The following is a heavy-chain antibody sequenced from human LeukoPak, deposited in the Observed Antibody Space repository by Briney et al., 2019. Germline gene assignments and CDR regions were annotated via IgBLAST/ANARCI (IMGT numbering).Heavy chain of an antibody. Sequence: GASVKASCKASGSTFTSFYMHWVRQAPGQGLEWMGWINPHSGGTNYAQKFQGRVTMTTDTSISTAFMELNTLRSDDTAVYYCARGMAKRWLQLAPFDFWGQGTLVSVSS. D-gene: IGHD5-24*01. V-gene: IGHV1-2*02. CDR1: GSTFTSFY. CDR2: INPHSGGT. J-gene: IGHJ4*02. CDR3: ARGMAKRWLQLAPFDF.